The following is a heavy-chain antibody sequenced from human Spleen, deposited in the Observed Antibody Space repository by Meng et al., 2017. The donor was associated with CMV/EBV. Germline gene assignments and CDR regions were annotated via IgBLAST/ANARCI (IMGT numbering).Heavy chain of an antibody. J-gene: IGHJ4*02. D-gene: IGHD4-17*01. CDR1: GFTFRCFW. CDR2: INSDGTSR. V-gene: IGHV3-74*01. CDR3: ARGYGDYLV. Sequence: LSCAASGFTFRCFWMHWVRQAPGKGLMWVSRINSDGTSRSYAESLKGRFTISRDNAKNTLYLQMNSLRAEDTAMYFCARGYGDYLVWGQGTLVTVSS.